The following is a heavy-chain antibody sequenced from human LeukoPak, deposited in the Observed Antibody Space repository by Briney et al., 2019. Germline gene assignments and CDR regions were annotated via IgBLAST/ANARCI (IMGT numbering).Heavy chain of an antibody. CDR3: ARPFYPGIAAAGDFFDY. Sequence: GGSLRLSCAASGFTFSSYAMHWVRQAPGKGLEWVAVISYDGSNKYYADSVKGRFTISRDNSKNTLYLQMNSLRAEDTAVYYCARPFYPGIAAAGDFFDYWGHGTLVTVSS. J-gene: IGHJ4*01. CDR2: ISYDGSNK. D-gene: IGHD6-13*01. V-gene: IGHV3-30-3*01. CDR1: GFTFSSYA.